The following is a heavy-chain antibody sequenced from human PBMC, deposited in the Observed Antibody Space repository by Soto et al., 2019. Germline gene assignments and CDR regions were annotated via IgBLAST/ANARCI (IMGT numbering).Heavy chain of an antibody. J-gene: IGHJ4*02. CDR1: GYSFTSYW. D-gene: IGHD2-15*01. Sequence: PGESLKISCKGSGYSFTSYWIGWVRQMPGKGLEWMGIIYPGDSDTRYSPSFQGQVTISADKSISTAYLQWSSLKASDTAMYYCARHCDLYCSGGSCYDDDGGSCYWGQGTLVTVSS. CDR3: ARHCDLYCSGGSCYDDDGGSCY. V-gene: IGHV5-51*01. CDR2: IYPGDSDT.